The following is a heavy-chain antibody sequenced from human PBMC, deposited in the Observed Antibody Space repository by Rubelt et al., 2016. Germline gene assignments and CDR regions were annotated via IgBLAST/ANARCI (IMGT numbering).Heavy chain of an antibody. V-gene: IGHV4-39*01. CDR1: GGSISSSSYY. CDR3: ARTTYYYYYMDV. J-gene: IGHJ6*03. CDR2: IYYSGST. D-gene: IGHD1-1*01. Sequence: QVQLQESGPGLVKPSETLSLTCTVSGGSISSSSYYWGWIRQPLGKGLEWIGSIYYSGSTYYNPSLKSAVTISVETSKNQFSLKLSSVTAADTAIYYCARTTYYYYYMDVWGKGTTVTVSS.